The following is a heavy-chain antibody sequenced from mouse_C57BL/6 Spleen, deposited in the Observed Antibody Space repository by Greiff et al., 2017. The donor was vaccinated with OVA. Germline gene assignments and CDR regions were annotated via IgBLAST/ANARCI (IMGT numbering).Heavy chain of an antibody. CDR2: INYDGSSS. Sequence: EVKLMESEGGLVQPGSSMKLSCTASGFTFSDYYMAWVRQVPEKGLEWVANINYDGSSSYYLDSLHSRFFISSDNAKNILYLQKSSLKSEDTATYYGARASVYYCGSSYGGYAMDYWGQGTSVTVSS. V-gene: IGHV5-16*01. D-gene: IGHD1-1*01. CDR3: ARASVYYCGSSYGGYAMDY. J-gene: IGHJ4*01. CDR1: GFTFSDYY.